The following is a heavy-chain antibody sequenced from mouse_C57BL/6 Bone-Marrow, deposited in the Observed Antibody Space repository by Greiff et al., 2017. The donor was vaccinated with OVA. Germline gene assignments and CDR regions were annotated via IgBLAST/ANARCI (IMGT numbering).Heavy chain of an antibody. Sequence: VQLKQSGTVLARPGASVKMSCKTSGYTFTSYWMHWVKQRPGQGLEWIGAIYPGNSDTSYNQKFKGKAKLTAVTSASTAYMELSSLTNEDSAVYYCTRSHYYGSSYPYYFDYWGQGTTLTVSS. CDR1: GYTFTSYW. V-gene: IGHV1-5*01. D-gene: IGHD1-1*01. J-gene: IGHJ2*01. CDR2: IYPGNSDT. CDR3: TRSHYYGSSYPYYFDY.